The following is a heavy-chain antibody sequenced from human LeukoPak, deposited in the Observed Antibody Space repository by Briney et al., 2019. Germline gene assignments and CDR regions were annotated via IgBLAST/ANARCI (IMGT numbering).Heavy chain of an antibody. J-gene: IGHJ4*02. CDR1: GYTFSNYG. CDR3: ARDFGVAARHFDY. D-gene: IGHD6-6*01. V-gene: IGHV1-18*04. CDR2: IIVYNGHT. Sequence: GASVKVSCKGSGYTFSNYGVSWVRQAPGQGLEWMGWIIVYNGHTNYAQNLQGRVTMTTDASTSTAYMELRSLSSDDTAVYYCARDFGVAARHFDYWGQGTLVTVSS.